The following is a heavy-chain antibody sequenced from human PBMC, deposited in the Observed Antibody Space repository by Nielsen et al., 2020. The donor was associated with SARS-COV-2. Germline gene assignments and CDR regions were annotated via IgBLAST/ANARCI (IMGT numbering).Heavy chain of an antibody. V-gene: IGHV3-9*01. CDR3: AKDPSGGYSSSWYFDY. D-gene: IGHD6-13*01. CDR1: GFTFDDYA. J-gene: IGHJ4*02. CDR2: ISWNSGSI. Sequence: GGSLRLSCAASGFTFDDYAMHWVRQAPGKGLEWVSGISWNSGSIAYADSVKGRFTISRDNAKSSLYLQMNSLRAEDTALYYCAKDPSGGYSSSWYFDYWGQGTLVTVSS.